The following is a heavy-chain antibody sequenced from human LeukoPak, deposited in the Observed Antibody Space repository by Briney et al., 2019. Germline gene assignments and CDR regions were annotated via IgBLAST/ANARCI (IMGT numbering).Heavy chain of an antibody. CDR3: AKERTSEGYFDY. D-gene: IGHD1-1*01. V-gene: IGHV3-23*01. Sequence: GGSLRLSCAASGFTFSTYAMSWVRQAPGKGLEWVSALSGSGGSKYYADSVKGRFTISRGNSKNTLYLQMNSLRAEDTAVYYCAKERTSEGYFDYWGQGTLVTVSS. CDR2: LSGSGGSK. J-gene: IGHJ4*02. CDR1: GFTFSTYA.